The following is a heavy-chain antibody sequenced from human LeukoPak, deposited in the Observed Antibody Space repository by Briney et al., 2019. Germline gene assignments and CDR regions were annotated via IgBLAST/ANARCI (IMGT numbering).Heavy chain of an antibody. CDR1: GYTFTGYY. J-gene: IGHJ4*02. V-gene: IGHV1-2*02. CDR2: INPNSGGT. Sequence: ASVKVSCKASGYTFTGYYMHWVRQAPGQGLWWVGWINPNSGGTNYAQKFQGRVTMTRDTSISTAYMELSRLRSDDTAVHYCAREGVAATLYYFDYWGQGTLVTVSS. CDR3: AREGVAATLYYFDY. D-gene: IGHD2-15*01.